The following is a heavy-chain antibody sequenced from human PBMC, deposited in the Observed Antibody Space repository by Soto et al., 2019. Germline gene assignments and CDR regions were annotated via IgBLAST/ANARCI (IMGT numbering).Heavy chain of an antibody. V-gene: IGHV3-30-3*01. CDR2: ISYDGSNK. Sequence: QVQLVESGGGVVQPGRSLRLSCAASGFTFSSYAMHWVRQAPGKGLEWVAVISYDGSNKYYADSVKGRFTISRDNSKNTLYLQMNSLRDEDTDVYYCASAADYGDYYFDYWGQGTLVTVSS. D-gene: IGHD4-17*01. CDR3: ASAADYGDYYFDY. CDR1: GFTFSSYA. J-gene: IGHJ4*02.